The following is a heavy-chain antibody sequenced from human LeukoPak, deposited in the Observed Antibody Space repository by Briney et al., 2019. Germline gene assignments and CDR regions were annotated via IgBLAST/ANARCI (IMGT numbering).Heavy chain of an antibody. J-gene: IGHJ5*02. CDR1: GGSISSYY. D-gene: IGHD3-16*01. Sequence: PSETLSLTCTVSGGSISSYYWSWIRQPPGKGLEWIGYIYYSGSTNYNPSLKSRVTISVDTSKNQFPLKLSSVTAADTAVYYCARDYRGRFDPWGQGTLVTVSS. CDR2: IYYSGST. CDR3: ARDYRGRFDP. V-gene: IGHV4-59*01.